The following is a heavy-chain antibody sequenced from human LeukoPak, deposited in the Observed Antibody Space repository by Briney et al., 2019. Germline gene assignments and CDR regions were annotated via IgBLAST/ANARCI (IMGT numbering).Heavy chain of an antibody. CDR3: ARDDRDSALDY. CDR2: INWNGGST. D-gene: IGHD2-21*02. J-gene: IGHJ4*02. Sequence: GGSLRLSCAASGFTFDDHGMNWVRQAPGKGLEWVSGINWNGGSTFYADSVKGRFTISRDNAKNALYLQMNSLRAEDTAVYYCARDDRDSALDYWGQGTLVTVSS. V-gene: IGHV3-20*04. CDR1: GFTFDDHG.